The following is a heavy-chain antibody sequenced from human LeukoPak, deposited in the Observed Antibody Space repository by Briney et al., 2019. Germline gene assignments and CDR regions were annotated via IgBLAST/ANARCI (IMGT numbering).Heavy chain of an antibody. CDR3: AKNDILTGYYISDY. CDR1: GFTFSRFA. CDR2: ISGSGGST. V-gene: IGHV3-23*01. Sequence: GGSLRLSCAASGFTFSRFAMIWVRQAPGKGLEWVSAISGSGGSTYYADSVKGRFTISRDNSKNTLDLQMNSLRAEDTAVYYCAKNDILTGYYISDYWGQGTLVTVSS. J-gene: IGHJ4*02. D-gene: IGHD3-9*01.